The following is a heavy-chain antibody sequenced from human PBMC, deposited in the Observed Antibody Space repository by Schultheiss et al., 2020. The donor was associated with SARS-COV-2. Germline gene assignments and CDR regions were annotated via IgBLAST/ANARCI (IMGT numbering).Heavy chain of an antibody. V-gene: IGHV4-30-4*01. CDR3: ARVSLYYGAGDY. CDR2: IYYSGST. CDR1: GGSISSGDYY. Sequence: SQTLSLTCTVSGGSISSGDYYWSWIRQPPGKGLEWIGYIYYSGSTYYNPSLKSRVTISVDTSKNQFSLKLSSVTAADTAVYYCARVSLYYGAGDYWGQGTLVTVSS. J-gene: IGHJ4*02. D-gene: IGHD4-17*01.